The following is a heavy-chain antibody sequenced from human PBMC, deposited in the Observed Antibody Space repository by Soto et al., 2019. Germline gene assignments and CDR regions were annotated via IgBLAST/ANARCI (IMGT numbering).Heavy chain of an antibody. D-gene: IGHD2-15*01. Sequence: SXTLSLTCTVSGATISSSLYYWCWIRQPPGKGLDWIGTIFYSGTTYYNPSLESRITIFIDKSKNQFSLKLSSVTAADTAVYYCATSGGSLHNWFDPWGQGTLVTVSS. J-gene: IGHJ5*02. V-gene: IGHV4-39*01. CDR3: ATSGGSLHNWFDP. CDR2: IFYSGTT. CDR1: GATISSSLYY.